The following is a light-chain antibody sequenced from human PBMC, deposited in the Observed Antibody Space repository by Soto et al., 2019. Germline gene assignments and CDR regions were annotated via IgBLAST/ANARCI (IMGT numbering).Light chain of an antibody. CDR1: QNINNY. Sequence: DIQMTQSPSSLSASVGDRVTITCQASQNINNYLNWYKQKPGRAPKLLIYDASNLEAGVPSRFRGSGSGTDFTFTISLLQPEDIATYYCQPYENLPTFGQGTRLDIK. J-gene: IGKJ5*01. CDR3: QPYENLPT. V-gene: IGKV1-33*01. CDR2: DAS.